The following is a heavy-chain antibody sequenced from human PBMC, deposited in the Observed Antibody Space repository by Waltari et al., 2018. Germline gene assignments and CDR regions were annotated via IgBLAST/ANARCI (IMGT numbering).Heavy chain of an antibody. D-gene: IGHD1-26*01. CDR3: ASPIRRYSGSYYADGYFDY. Sequence: QVQLVQSGAEVKKPGSSVKVSCKASGGTFSSYAISWVRQAPGQGLEWMGGIIPSLGIANYAQKFQGGVTITADESTSTAYMELSSLRSEDTAVYYCASPIRRYSGSYYADGYFDYWGQGTLVTVSS. CDR1: GGTFSSYA. V-gene: IGHV1-69*04. CDR2: IIPSLGIA. J-gene: IGHJ4*02.